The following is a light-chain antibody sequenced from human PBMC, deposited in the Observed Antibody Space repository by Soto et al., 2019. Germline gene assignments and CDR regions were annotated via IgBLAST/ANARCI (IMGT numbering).Light chain of an antibody. CDR1: QGISSF. CDR3: QQLNSHPPT. V-gene: IGKV1-9*01. CDR2: AAS. J-gene: IGKJ2*01. Sequence: DIQLTQSPSFLSASIGDRVTITCRASQGISSFLAWYRRKPGEAPKLLISAASTLQSGVPSRFSGSGSGTEFTLTISSLQPEDFATYFCQQLNSHPPTFGQGTKLEIK.